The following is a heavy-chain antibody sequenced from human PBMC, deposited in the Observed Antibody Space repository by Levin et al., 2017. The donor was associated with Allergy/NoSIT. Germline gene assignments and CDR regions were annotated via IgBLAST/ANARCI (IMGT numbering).Heavy chain of an antibody. D-gene: IGHD3-10*01. CDR2: TSYDGSNK. Sequence: AGESLKISCAASGFSFSDYPMTWVRQGQGKGLEWVASTSYDGSNKNYADSVKGRFTISRDNSKDTLYLQMSSLRSEDTGVYYCARAVSGSYFDYWGQGTLVTVSS. J-gene: IGHJ4*02. V-gene: IGHV3-30*15. CDR1: GFSFSDYP. CDR3: ARAVSGSYFDY.